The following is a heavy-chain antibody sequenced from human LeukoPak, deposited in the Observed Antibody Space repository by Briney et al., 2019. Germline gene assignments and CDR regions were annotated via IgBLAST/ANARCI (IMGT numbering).Heavy chain of an antibody. Sequence: SVKVSCKASGGTFSSYAISWVRQAPGQGLEWMGRIIPILGIANYAQKFQGRVTITADKSTSTAYMELSSLRSEDTAVYYCASGSSSPPEPFDYWGQGTLVTVSS. CDR2: IIPILGIA. CDR1: GGTFSSYA. CDR3: ASGSSSPPEPFDY. V-gene: IGHV1-69*04. D-gene: IGHD6-6*01. J-gene: IGHJ4*02.